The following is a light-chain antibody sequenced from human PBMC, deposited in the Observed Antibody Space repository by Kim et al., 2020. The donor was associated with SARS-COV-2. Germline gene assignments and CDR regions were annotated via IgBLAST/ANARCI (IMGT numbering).Light chain of an antibody. Sequence: PASISCRSSQSLLHSNGYNYLDWYRQKPGQSPQLLIYLGSNRASGVPDRFRGSGSGTDFTLKISRVEAEDVGVYYCMQALQTPLTFGGGTKVDIK. J-gene: IGKJ4*01. CDR2: LGS. V-gene: IGKV2-28*01. CDR3: MQALQTPLT. CDR1: QSLLHSNGYNY.